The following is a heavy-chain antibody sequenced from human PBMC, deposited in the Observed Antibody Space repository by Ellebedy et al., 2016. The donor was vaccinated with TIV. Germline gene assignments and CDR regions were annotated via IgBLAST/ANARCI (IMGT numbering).Heavy chain of an antibody. V-gene: IGHV4-39*01. CDR2: IYYSGST. Sequence: SETLSLXXTVSGGSISSSSYYWGWIRQPPGKGLEWIGSIYYSGSTYYNPSLKSRVTISVDTSKNQFSLKLSSVTAADTAVYYCARHEADIAARPFGRYSYNWFNPWGQGTLVTVSS. CDR1: GGSISSSSYY. CDR3: ARHEADIAARPFGRYSYNWFNP. D-gene: IGHD6-6*01. J-gene: IGHJ5*02.